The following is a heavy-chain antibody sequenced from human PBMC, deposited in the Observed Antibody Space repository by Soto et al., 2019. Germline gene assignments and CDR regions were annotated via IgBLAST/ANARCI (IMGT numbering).Heavy chain of an antibody. J-gene: IGHJ4*02. CDR2: ISGSGGST. CDR3: AKYGAVAGTFRVDPFDY. Sequence: RGSLRLSCAASGFTFSSYAMSWVRQAPGKGLEWVSAISGSGGSTYYADSVKGRFTISRDNSKNTLYLQMNSLRAEDTAVYYCAKYGAVAGTFRVDPFDYWGQGTLVTVSS. D-gene: IGHD6-19*01. V-gene: IGHV3-23*01. CDR1: GFTFSSYA.